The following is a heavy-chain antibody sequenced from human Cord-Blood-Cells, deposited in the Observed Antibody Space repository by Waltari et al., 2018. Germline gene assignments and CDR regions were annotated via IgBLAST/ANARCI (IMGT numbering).Heavy chain of an antibody. D-gene: IGHD1-26*01. Sequence: QRQLQESGPGLVKPSETLSLNCPVSGGSISSSSYYRGWIRQPPGKGLEWIGSIYYSGSTYYNPSLKSRFTISVDTSKNQFSLKLSSVTAADTAVYYCARHFWGATTIDYWGQGTLVTVSS. CDR3: ARHFWGATTIDY. J-gene: IGHJ4*02. V-gene: IGHV4-39*01. CDR1: GGSISSSSYY. CDR2: IYYSGST.